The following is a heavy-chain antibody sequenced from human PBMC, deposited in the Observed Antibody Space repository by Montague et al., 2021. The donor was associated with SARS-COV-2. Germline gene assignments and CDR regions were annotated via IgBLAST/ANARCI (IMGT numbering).Heavy chain of an antibody. J-gene: IGHJ6*02. D-gene: IGHD2-8*01. CDR3: ARDRPESWRISPGLAGLFATVVHSASGMDV. V-gene: IGHV4-61*09. Sequence: TLSLTCTVSGDSMTSGSYFWTWLRQPAGKGLEWIGHIQTSGTSNYNPSLRNRITLSIDTSRSQFSLELRSVTAGDTAVYYCARDRPESWRISPGLAGLFATVVHSASGMDVWGQGTTVTVS. CDR2: IQTSGTS. CDR1: GDSMTSGSYF.